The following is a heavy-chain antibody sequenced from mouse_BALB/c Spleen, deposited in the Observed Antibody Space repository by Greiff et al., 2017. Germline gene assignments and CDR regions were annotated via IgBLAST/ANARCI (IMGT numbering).Heavy chain of an antibody. D-gene: IGHD3-1*01. V-gene: IGHV1-80*01. CDR3: ARGGQLGPAWFAY. CDR1: GYAFSSYW. Sequence: VKLMESGAELVRPGSSVKISCKASGYAFSSYWMNWVKQRPGQGLEWIGQIYPGDGDTNYNGKFKGKATLTADKSSSTAYMQLSSLTSEDSAVYFCARGGQLGPAWFAYWGQGTLVTVSA. CDR2: IYPGDGDT. J-gene: IGHJ3*01.